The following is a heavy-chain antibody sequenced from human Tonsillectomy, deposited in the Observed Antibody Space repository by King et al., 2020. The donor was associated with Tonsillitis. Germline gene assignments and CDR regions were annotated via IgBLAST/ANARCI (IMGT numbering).Heavy chain of an antibody. CDR2: ITSNGGST. J-gene: IGHJ4*02. D-gene: IGHD6-19*01. CDR3: VTGVAGWLALFDF. Sequence: DVQLVESGGGLVQPGGSLRLSCSASGFTFSSYAMHWVRQAPGKGLKYVSAITSNGGSTYYADSVKGRFTISRDNSKNTLYLQMSSLRAEDTAVYYCVTGVAGWLALFDFWGQGTLVTVSS. V-gene: IGHV3-64D*06. CDR1: GFTFSSYA.